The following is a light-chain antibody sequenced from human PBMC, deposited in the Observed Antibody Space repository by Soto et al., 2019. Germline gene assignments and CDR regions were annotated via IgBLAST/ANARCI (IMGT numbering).Light chain of an antibody. Sequence: QSALTQPASVSGSPGQSITISCTGTSSDVGGYKYVSWYQQHPGKAPKVMIYEVSNRPLGVSNRFSGSKSGNTASLTISGLQAEDEADYYCSSYTSSSTVVFGGGTKLTVL. CDR1: SSDVGGYKY. CDR3: SSYTSSSTVV. CDR2: EVS. V-gene: IGLV2-14*01. J-gene: IGLJ2*01.